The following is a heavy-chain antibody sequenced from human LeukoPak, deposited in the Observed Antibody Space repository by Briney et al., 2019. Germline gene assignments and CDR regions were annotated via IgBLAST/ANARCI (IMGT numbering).Heavy chain of an antibody. Sequence: SETLSLTCAVSGYSISSDYYWGWIRQPSGKGLEWIGSIYQGVSTYYNPSLKSRVTISVDTSKNQFSLKLSSVTAADTAVYYCARNKSTVTTSRHDAFDIWGQGTMVTVSS. CDR3: ARNKSTVTTSRHDAFDI. CDR2: IYQGVST. V-gene: IGHV4-38-2*01. J-gene: IGHJ3*02. D-gene: IGHD4-17*01. CDR1: GYSISSDYY.